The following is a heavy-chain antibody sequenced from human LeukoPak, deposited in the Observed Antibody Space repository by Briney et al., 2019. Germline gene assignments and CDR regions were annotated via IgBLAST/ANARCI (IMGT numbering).Heavy chain of an antibody. J-gene: IGHJ6*03. CDR2: IDDSGNN. CDR1: LGSMQRSY. Sequence: SETLSLTCLFSLGSMQRSYWPWIRQSSRKGLEEIGNIDDSGNNNYSPSLKSRVTISLDTSKNQFSLRVTSVTAAGRALYFCARDSSPAALPYMDAWGKGTTVTVS. CDR3: ARDSSPAALPYMDA. V-gene: IGHV4-59*01. D-gene: IGHD2-2*01.